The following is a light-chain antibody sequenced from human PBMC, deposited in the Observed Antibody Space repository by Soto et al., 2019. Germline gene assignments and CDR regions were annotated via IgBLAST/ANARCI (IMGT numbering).Light chain of an antibody. J-gene: IGLJ2*01. Sequence: QPVLTQPPSVSGAPGQRVTISCTGSRSNIGAGYDVHWYQQLPGTAPKLLIYGNSNRPSGVPDRFSGSESGTSASLAITGLQAEDEADYYCQSYDSSLSGHVVFGGGTKLTVL. CDR2: GNS. CDR3: QSYDSSLSGHVV. CDR1: RSNIGAGYD. V-gene: IGLV1-40*01.